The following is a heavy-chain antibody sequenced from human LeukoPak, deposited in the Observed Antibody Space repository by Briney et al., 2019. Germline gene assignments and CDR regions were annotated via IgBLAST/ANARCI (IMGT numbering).Heavy chain of an antibody. Sequence: PVASVKVSCKASGYTFSGNYMHWVRQAPGQGLEWMGWINPNSGGTNYAQKFQGRVTITTDESTSTAYMELSSLRSEDTAVYYCAREIYCSSTSCYAFDIWGQGTMVTVSS. J-gene: IGHJ3*02. CDR1: GYTFSGNY. D-gene: IGHD2-2*01. V-gene: IGHV1-2*02. CDR2: INPNSGGT. CDR3: AREIYCSSTSCYAFDI.